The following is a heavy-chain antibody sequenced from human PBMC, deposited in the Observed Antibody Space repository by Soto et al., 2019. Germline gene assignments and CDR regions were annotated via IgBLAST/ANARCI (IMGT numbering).Heavy chain of an antibody. Sequence: SETLSLTCAVYGGSFSGYYWSWIRQPPGKGLEWIGEINHSGSTNYNPSLKSRVTISVDTSKNQFSLKLSSVTAADTAVYYCARGGYFEARPYTHWGQGTLVTVSS. CDR3: ARGGYFEARPYTH. CDR2: INHSGST. V-gene: IGHV4-34*01. CDR1: GGSFSGYY. J-gene: IGHJ4*02. D-gene: IGHD3-9*01.